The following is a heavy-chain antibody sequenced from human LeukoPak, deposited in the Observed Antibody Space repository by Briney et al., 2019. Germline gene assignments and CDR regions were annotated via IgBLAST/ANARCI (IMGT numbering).Heavy chain of an antibody. CDR1: GFAFSTYW. CDR3: TRDLVF. Sequence: QTGGSLRLSCAASGFAFSTYWMDWVRQAPGKGLEWVGNINQDGSVKHYVDSVRGRFTISRDNARNSVYLQMNALRVEDTAVYYCTRDLVFWGQGTLVTASS. CDR2: INQDGSVK. J-gene: IGHJ4*02. V-gene: IGHV3-7*01.